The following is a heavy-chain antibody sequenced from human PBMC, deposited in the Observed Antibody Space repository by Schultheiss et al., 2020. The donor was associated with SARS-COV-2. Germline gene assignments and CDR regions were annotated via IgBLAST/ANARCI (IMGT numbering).Heavy chain of an antibody. CDR3: AREGIAAAYGMDV. Sequence: SETLSLTCTVSGGSIRSGESYWSWIRQSPGKEMQWIGYISYNGDTEYSPSVKGRISISLDTSKNQFSLKLASVTAADTAMYYCAREGIAAAYGMDVWGQGTTVTVSS. V-gene: IGHV4-61*08. D-gene: IGHD6-13*01. CDR2: ISYNGDT. CDR1: GGSIRSGESY. J-gene: IGHJ6*02.